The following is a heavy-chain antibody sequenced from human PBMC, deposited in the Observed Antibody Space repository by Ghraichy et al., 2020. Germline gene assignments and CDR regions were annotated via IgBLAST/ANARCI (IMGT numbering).Heavy chain of an antibody. CDR2: ISWDGGST. CDR3: AKDDERLNGGYYYYGMDV. CDR1: GFTFDDYT. Sequence: GGSLRLSCAASGFTFDDYTMHWVRQAPGKGLEWVSLISWDGGSTYYADSVKGRFTISRDNSKNSLYLQMNSLRTEDTALYYCAKDDERLNGGYYYYGMDVWGQGTTVTVSS. J-gene: IGHJ6*02. D-gene: IGHD1-1*01. V-gene: IGHV3-43*01.